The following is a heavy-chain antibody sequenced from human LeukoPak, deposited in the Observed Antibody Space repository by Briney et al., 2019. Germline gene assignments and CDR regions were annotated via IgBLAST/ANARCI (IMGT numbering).Heavy chain of an antibody. Sequence: GGSLRLSCAASGFIFSSYWIHWVRQAPGKGLEWVANIKQDGSEKYYVDSVKGRFTISRDNAKKSAYLQMKSLRADDTAVYYCVRAMDSWGQGTLVTVSS. CDR1: GFIFSSYW. CDR2: IKQDGSEK. V-gene: IGHV3-7*03. CDR3: VRAMDS. J-gene: IGHJ4*02.